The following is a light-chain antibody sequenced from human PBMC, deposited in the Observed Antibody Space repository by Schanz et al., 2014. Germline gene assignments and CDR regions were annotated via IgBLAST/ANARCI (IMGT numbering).Light chain of an antibody. CDR3: QQYDTWPRT. J-gene: IGKJ1*01. Sequence: EVVLTQSPGTLSLSPGERATLSCRASQSVSSYLAWYQQKPGQAPRLLIYDASNRATGIPARFSGSGSGTDFTLTISSLQSEDLAVYFCQQYDTWPRTFGQGTKVEI. CDR1: QSVSSY. V-gene: IGKV3D-15*01. CDR2: DAS.